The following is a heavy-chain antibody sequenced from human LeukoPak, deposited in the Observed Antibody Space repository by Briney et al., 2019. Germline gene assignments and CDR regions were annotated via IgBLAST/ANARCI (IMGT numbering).Heavy chain of an antibody. J-gene: IGHJ4*02. V-gene: IGHV3-21*01. Sequence: AGGSLRLSCAASGFTFSSYSMNWVRQAPGKGLEWVSFIRSSSDIYYADSVKGRFTISRDNAKNSLYLQMDSLRAEDTAVYYCARVRSGSLDYWGQGTLVTVSS. CDR2: IRSSSDI. CDR3: ARVRSGSLDY. CDR1: GFTFSSYS. D-gene: IGHD1-26*01.